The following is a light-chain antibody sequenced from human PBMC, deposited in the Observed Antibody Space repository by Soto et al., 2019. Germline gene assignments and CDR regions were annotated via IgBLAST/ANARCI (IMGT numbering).Light chain of an antibody. V-gene: IGKV3-20*01. Sequence: EIVLTQSPGTLSLSPGERATLSRRASQSVSSTYLAWYQQKPGQAPRLLIYGASSRATGIPDRFSGSGSGTDFTLTISRLEPEDFAVYYCQQYGSSPLTFGGGTKVEIQ. CDR2: GAS. CDR3: QQYGSSPLT. J-gene: IGKJ4*01. CDR1: QSVSSTY.